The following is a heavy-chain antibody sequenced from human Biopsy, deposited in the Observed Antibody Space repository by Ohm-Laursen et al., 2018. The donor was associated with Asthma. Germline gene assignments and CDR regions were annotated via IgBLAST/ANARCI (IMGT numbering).Heavy chain of an antibody. D-gene: IGHD6-13*01. CDR1: GGTFSSYA. V-gene: IGHV1-69*13. J-gene: IGHJ6*02. Sequence: GASVKVSCNASGGTFSSYAISWVRQAPGQGLEWMGGIIPIFGTANYAQKFQGRVTITADESTSTAYMKLSSLRSEDTAVDYCARDVLLQQGGSWYYYYYGMDVWGQGTTVTVSS. CDR3: ARDVLLQQGGSWYYYYYGMDV. CDR2: IIPIFGTA.